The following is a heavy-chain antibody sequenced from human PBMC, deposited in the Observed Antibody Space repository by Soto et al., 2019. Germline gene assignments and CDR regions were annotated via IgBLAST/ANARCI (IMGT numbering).Heavy chain of an antibody. D-gene: IGHD3-22*01. J-gene: IGHJ5*02. V-gene: IGHV4-34*01. CDR1: GGSFSGYF. CDR3: ARGRRITMRRPAVRFDL. Sequence: QVQLQQWGAGLLKPSETLSLTCAVYGGSFSGYFWTWIRQPPGKGLEWIGEINHSGSTNDSPPLSSRVNISGEKSNNHFSLKLNSVTASETAVYHCARGRRITMRRPAVRFDLWGQGTLVTVSS. CDR2: INHSGST.